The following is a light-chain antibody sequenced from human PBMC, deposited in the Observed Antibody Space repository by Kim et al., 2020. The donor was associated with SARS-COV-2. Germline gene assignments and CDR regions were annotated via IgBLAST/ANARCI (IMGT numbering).Light chain of an antibody. CDR2: EVS. CDR1: QGIYTY. CDR3: QQFHNYPYT. J-gene: IGKJ2*01. Sequence: IQLTQSPSSLSASVGDTVTITCRASQGIYTYLAWYQQEPGKAPKLLIYEVSTLRGGVPSRFSGSRSGTDFTLTISSLQPEDFATYYCQQFHNYPYTFGQGTKLE. V-gene: IGKV1-9*01.